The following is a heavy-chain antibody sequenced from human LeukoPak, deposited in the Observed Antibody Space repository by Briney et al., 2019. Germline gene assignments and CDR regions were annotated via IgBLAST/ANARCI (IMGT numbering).Heavy chain of an antibody. CDR3: AREGSTYYDFWSGRRGSNWFDP. CDR2: ISSSSSTI. Sequence: GGSLRLSCAASGFTFSSYSMNWVRQAPGKGLEWVSYISSSSSTIYYADSVKGRFTISRDNAKNSLYLQMNSLRAEDTAVYYCAREGSTYYDFWSGRRGSNWFDPWGQGILVTVSS. CDR1: GFTFSSYS. D-gene: IGHD3-3*01. J-gene: IGHJ5*02. V-gene: IGHV3-48*01.